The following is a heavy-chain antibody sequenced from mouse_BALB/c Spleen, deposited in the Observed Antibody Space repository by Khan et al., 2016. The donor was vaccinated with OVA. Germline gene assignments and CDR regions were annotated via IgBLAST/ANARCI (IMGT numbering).Heavy chain of an antibody. CDR1: GLSLTSYG. J-gene: IGHJ2*01. CDR2: IWAGGST. V-gene: IGHV2-9*02. CDR3: ARLQDR. Sequence: QVQLKESGPGLVAPSQSLSITCTVPGLSLTSYGVHWVRQPPGKGLEWRGVIWAGGSTNYNSALMSRLSLSKDHSQNPLFLKINSQQTDETAMYYCARLQDRWGQGTTRTVSS.